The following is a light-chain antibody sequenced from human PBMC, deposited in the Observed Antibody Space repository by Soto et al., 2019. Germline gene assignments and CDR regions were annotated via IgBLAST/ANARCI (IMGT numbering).Light chain of an antibody. CDR2: AVT. Sequence: QSALTQPASVSGSPGQSITISCTGTSSDVGGYNYVSWYQQHPGKAPRLIIYAVTNRPSGVSNRFFGSRSGNTASLTISGLQAEDEADYYCSSYTNISPYVFGTGTKLTVL. CDR1: SSDVGGYNY. CDR3: SSYTNISPYV. V-gene: IGLV2-14*01. J-gene: IGLJ1*01.